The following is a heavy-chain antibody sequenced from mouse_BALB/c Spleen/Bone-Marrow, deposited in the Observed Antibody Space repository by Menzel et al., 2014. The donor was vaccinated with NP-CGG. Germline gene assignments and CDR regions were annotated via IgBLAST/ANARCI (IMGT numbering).Heavy chain of an antibody. CDR3: AREVGAPWYAMDY. V-gene: IGHV1S137*01. Sequence: QVQLQQSGAEVVRPGGSVKLSCKASGYTFTDYYMHWVQQSPAKGLEWIGVISTYNGNTNYKQKFKGKATMTVDKSSSTAYMDLARLTSEDCAIYYCAREVGAPWYAMDYWGQGTSVTVSS. D-gene: IGHD1-1*01. CDR1: GYTFTDYY. J-gene: IGHJ4*01. CDR2: ISTYNGNT.